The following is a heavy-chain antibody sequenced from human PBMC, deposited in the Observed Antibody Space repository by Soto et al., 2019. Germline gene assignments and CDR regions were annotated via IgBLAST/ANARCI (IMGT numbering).Heavy chain of an antibody. CDR3: ARDMEGLYYFDY. J-gene: IGHJ4*02. Sequence: QVQLQESGPGLVKPSQTLSLTCTVSGGSISSGXXXWSWIRQHPGKGLEWIGYIYYSGSTYYNPSLKSRVTISVDTSKNQFSLKLSSVTAADTAVYYCARDMEGLYYFDYWGQGTLVTVSS. D-gene: IGHD3-3*01. CDR2: IYYSGST. V-gene: IGHV4-31*03. CDR1: GGSISSGXXX.